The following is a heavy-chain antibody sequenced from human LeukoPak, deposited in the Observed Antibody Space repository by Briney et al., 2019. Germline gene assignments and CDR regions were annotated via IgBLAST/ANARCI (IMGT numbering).Heavy chain of an antibody. J-gene: IGHJ3*02. CDR2: ISYDGSNK. CDR1: GFTFSSYG. V-gene: IGHV3-30*03. Sequence: GGSLRLSCAASGFTFSSYGMHWVRQAPGKGLEWVAVISYDGSNKYYADSVKGRFTISRDNSKNTLYLQMNSLRAEDTAVYYCARADYYGSGTRWDAFDIWGQGTMVTVSS. D-gene: IGHD3-10*01. CDR3: ARADYYGSGTRWDAFDI.